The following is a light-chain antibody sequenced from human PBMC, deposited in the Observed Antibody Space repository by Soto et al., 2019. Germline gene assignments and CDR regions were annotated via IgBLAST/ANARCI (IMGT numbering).Light chain of an antibody. CDR2: EVR. CDR3: SSYTSNSTRV. CDR1: SSDVGGYNY. Sequence: QSALTQPASVSGSPGQSITISCTGTSSDVGGYNYVSWYQQHPGKAPKLMIYEVRNRPSGVSNRFSGSKSGNTASLTISGLQAEDEADYYCSSYTSNSTRVFGGGTKLTVL. J-gene: IGLJ2*01. V-gene: IGLV2-14*01.